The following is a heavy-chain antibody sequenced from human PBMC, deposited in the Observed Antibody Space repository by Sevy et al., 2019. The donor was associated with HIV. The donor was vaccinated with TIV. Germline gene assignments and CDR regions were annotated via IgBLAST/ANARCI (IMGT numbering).Heavy chain of an antibody. D-gene: IGHD3-10*01. CDR3: ARGQWFGELLFDY. Sequence: GGSLRLSCAASGFTVSSNYMSWVRQAPGKGLEWVSVIYSGGSTYYADSVKGRFTISRDNSKNTLYLQMNSLRAEDTDVYYCARGQWFGELLFDYWGQGTLVTVSS. V-gene: IGHV3-53*01. J-gene: IGHJ4*02. CDR2: IYSGGST. CDR1: GFTVSSNY.